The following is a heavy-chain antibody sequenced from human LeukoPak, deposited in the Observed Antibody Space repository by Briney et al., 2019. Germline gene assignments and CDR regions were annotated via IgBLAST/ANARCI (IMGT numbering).Heavy chain of an antibody. CDR2: FDPEDGET. CDR1: GYTLTELS. Sequence: ASVKVSCKVSGYTLTELSMHWVRQAPGKGLEWMGGFDPEDGETIYAQKFQGRVTMTEDTSTDTAYMELSSLRSEDTAVYYCATCYDSSGYYCDYFDYWGQGTLVTVSS. CDR3: ATCYDSSGYYCDYFDY. J-gene: IGHJ4*02. D-gene: IGHD3-22*01. V-gene: IGHV1-24*01.